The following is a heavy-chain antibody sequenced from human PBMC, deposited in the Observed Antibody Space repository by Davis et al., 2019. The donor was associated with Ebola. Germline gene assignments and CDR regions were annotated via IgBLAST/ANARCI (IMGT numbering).Heavy chain of an antibody. Sequence: AASVKVSCKASGYTFTSYAMHWVRPAPGQRLEWMGWINGGTGNAQYSQKFQGRVTITRDTSATTAYMELSSLISEDTAVYYCARDRFSRSDYWGQGTLVTVSS. J-gene: IGHJ4*02. CDR1: GYTFTSYA. V-gene: IGHV1-3*01. CDR2: INGGTGNA. CDR3: ARDRFSRSDY. D-gene: IGHD3-3*02.